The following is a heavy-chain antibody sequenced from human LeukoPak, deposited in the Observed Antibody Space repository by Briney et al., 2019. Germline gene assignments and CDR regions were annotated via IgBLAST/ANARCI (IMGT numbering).Heavy chain of an antibody. V-gene: IGHV4-34*01. D-gene: IGHD5-18*01. CDR2: INHSGST. Sequence: SETLSLTCAVYGGSFSGYYWSWIRQPPGKGLEWIGEINHSGSTNYNPPLKSRVTISVDTSKNQFSLKLSSVTAADTAVYYCARDLLTAMDAFDIWGQGTMVTVSS. J-gene: IGHJ3*02. CDR3: ARDLLTAMDAFDI. CDR1: GGSFSGYY.